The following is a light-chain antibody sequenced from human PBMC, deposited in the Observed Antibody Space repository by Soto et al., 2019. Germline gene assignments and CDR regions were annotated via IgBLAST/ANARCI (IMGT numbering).Light chain of an antibody. Sequence: QSALTQPASVSGSPGQSITISCTGTSSDVGGYNYVSWYQQHPGKAPKLMIYEVSNRPSGVSNRLSGSKSGNTASLTISGLQAEDEADYYCRSYPGSSTLFGRGTK. CDR2: EVS. CDR1: SSDVGGYNY. J-gene: IGLJ2*01. CDR3: RSYPGSSTL. V-gene: IGLV2-14*01.